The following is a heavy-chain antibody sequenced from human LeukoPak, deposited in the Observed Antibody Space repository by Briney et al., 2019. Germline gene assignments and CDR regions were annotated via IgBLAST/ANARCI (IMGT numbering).Heavy chain of an antibody. V-gene: IGHV4-59*01. J-gene: IGHJ3*02. CDR3: ARGGRGPDAFDI. CDR1: GGSISSYY. CDR2: IYYSGST. Sequence: SETLSLTCTVSGGSISSYYWSWIRQPPGKGLEWIGYIYYSGSTNYNPSLKSRVTISVDTSENQFSLKLSSVTAADTAVYYCARGGRGPDAFDIRGQGTMVTVSS. D-gene: IGHD3-10*01.